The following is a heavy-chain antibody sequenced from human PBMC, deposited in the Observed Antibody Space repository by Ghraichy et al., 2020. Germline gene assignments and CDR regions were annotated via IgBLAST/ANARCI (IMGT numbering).Heavy chain of an antibody. V-gene: IGHV4-61*01. D-gene: IGHD3-9*01. J-gene: IGHJ6*02. CDR2: IYYSGST. Sequence: SETLSLTCTVSGGSVNSGSYYWNWIRQPPGKGLEWIGYIYYSGSTNYNPSLKSRVTMSVDTSKNQFSLRPSSVTAADTAVYYCASDRYDILPGYGYFYYGMDVWGLGTTVTVSS. CDR1: GGSVNSGSYY. CDR3: ASDRYDILPGYGYFYYGMDV.